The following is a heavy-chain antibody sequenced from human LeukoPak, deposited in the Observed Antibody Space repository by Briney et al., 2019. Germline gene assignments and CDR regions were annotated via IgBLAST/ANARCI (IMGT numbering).Heavy chain of an antibody. CDR3: ARRHGSCSDGSCYYPDY. Sequence: ASVQVSCKASGYTFTSYHSNWVRQATAQGLEGMGWINSNSGNTGYAQKFQGRVNMTRNSSITTAYMELSSLRSEDTAVYYCARRHGSCSDGSCYYPDYWGQGTLVTVSS. V-gene: IGHV1-8*01. D-gene: IGHD2-15*01. CDR2: INSNSGNT. J-gene: IGHJ4*02. CDR1: GYTFTSYH.